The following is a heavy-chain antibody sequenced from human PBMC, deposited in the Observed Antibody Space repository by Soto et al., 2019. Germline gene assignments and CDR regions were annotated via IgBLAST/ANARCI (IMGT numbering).Heavy chain of an antibody. D-gene: IGHD2-2*01. J-gene: IGHJ6*01. CDR3: ATGGCSSTSCYYYYYGMDV. CDR1: GYTLTELS. V-gene: IGHV1-24*01. CDR2: FDPEDGET. Sequence: ASVKVSCKVSGYTLTELSMHWVRQAPGKGLEWMGGFDPEDGETIYAQKFQGRVTMTEDTSTDTAYMELSSLRSEDTAVYYCATGGCSSTSCYYYYYGMDVWGPGTTVTVSS.